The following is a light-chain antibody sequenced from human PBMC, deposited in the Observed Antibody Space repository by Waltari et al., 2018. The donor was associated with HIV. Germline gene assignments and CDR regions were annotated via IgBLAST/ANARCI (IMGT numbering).Light chain of an antibody. CDR1: SSDIGGYNF. J-gene: IGLJ1*01. CDR2: DVS. Sequence: QSALTQPASVSGSPGQSITISCTGASSDIGGYNFVSWYQQHPGKAPKLMIYDVSNRPSWGSNRFSGSKSGNTASLTISGLQAEDEADYYCSSYTSSITFFVFGTGTKVTVL. V-gene: IGLV2-14*01. CDR3: SSYTSSITFFV.